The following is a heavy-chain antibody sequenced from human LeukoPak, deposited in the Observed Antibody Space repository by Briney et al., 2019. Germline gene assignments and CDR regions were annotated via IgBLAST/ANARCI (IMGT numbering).Heavy chain of an antibody. CDR2: ASDTT. Sequence: GGSLRLSCAASGFTFSSYWMHWVRQAPGKGLEWVSAASDTTYYAESVKGRFTISRDNSKNTLYLQMNNLRAEDAAIYYRAKAYAFVGANYFDYWGQGTLVTVSS. J-gene: IGHJ4*02. V-gene: IGHV3-23*01. D-gene: IGHD1-26*01. CDR1: GFTFSSYW. CDR3: AKAYAFVGANYFDY.